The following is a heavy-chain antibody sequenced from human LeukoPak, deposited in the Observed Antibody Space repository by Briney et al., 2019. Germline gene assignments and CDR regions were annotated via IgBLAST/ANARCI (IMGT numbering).Heavy chain of an antibody. CDR2: ISHDGDNT. Sequence: GTSLRLSCEASGFAFGSYAMHWVRQAPGRGLEWVAVISHDGDNTNSGESVRGRFTLSRDNAKNSLYLQMNSLRAEDTAVYYCARGGIAAAGTFDYWGQGTLVTVSS. J-gene: IGHJ4*02. V-gene: IGHV3-30-3*01. CDR1: GFAFGSYA. CDR3: ARGGIAAAGTFDY. D-gene: IGHD6-13*01.